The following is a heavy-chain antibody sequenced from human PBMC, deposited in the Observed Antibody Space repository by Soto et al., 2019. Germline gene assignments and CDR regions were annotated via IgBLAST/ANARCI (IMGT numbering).Heavy chain of an antibody. V-gene: IGHV1-3*01. CDR1: GYTFTNYA. Sequence: QVQLVQSAAEVKKPGASVKVSCKASGYTFTNYAIHWVRQAPGQRLEWMGWINAGNDNTKYSQKFQGRVTITRDTSASKAYMELSSLRSEDTAVYYCARGGRITMTVVVNHYSGLDVWGQGTTVTVSS. CDR2: INAGNDNT. J-gene: IGHJ6*02. CDR3: ARGGRITMTVVVNHYSGLDV. D-gene: IGHD3-22*01.